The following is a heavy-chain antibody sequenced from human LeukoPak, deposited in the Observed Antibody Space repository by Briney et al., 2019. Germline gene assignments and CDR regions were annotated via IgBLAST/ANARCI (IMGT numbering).Heavy chain of an antibody. CDR1: GFTISDSY. J-gene: IGHJ4*02. Sequence: GSLRLSCAASGFTISDSYMSWVRQAPGKGLEWVSVIYSGGITYYADSVKGRFTVSRDDSKNTLSLQMNSLRAEDTSIYYCARDRVTSRNYYFDDWGQGTLVTVSS. CDR3: ARDRVTSRNYYFDD. D-gene: IGHD1-7*01. CDR2: IYSGGIT. V-gene: IGHV3-66*01.